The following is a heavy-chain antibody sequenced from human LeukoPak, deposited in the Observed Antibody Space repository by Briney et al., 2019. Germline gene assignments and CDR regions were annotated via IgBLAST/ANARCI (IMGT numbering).Heavy chain of an antibody. Sequence: PGGSLRLSCAASGFTFSSYGMHWVRQAPGKGLEWVAVISYDGSNKYYADSVKGRFTISRDNSKNTLYPQMNSLRAEDTAVYYCAKDHDYGDSGHYYYGMDVWGQGTTVTVSS. CDR2: ISYDGSNK. J-gene: IGHJ6*02. CDR3: AKDHDYGDSGHYYYGMDV. D-gene: IGHD4-17*01. CDR1: GFTFSSYG. V-gene: IGHV3-30*18.